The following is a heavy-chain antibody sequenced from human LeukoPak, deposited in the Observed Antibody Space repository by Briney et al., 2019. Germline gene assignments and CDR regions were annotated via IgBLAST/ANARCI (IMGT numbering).Heavy chain of an antibody. CDR2: IIPIFGTA. CDR1: GGTFSSYA. CDR3: ARVCYYDSSGYLDY. V-gene: IGHV1-69*01. D-gene: IGHD3-22*01. J-gene: IGHJ4*02. Sequence: SVKVSCKASGGTFSSYAISWVRQAPGQGLEWMGGIIPIFGTANYAQKFQGRVTITADESTSTAYMELSSLRSEDTAVYYCARVCYYDSSGYLDYWGQGTLVTVSS.